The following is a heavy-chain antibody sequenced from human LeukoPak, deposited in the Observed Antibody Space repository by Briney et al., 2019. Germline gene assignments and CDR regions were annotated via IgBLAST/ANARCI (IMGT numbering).Heavy chain of an antibody. CDR2: IYHSGST. D-gene: IGHD1-1*01. V-gene: IGHV4-38-2*02. CDR3: ARVREDPWNSAPHAFDI. CDR1: GDSISSGYY. Sequence: SETLSLTCTVSGDSISSGYYWSWIRQPPGKGLEWIANIYHSGSTYYNPSLKSRVTISVDTSKNQFSLKLSSVTAADTAVYYCARVREDPWNSAPHAFDIWGQGTMVTVSS. J-gene: IGHJ3*02.